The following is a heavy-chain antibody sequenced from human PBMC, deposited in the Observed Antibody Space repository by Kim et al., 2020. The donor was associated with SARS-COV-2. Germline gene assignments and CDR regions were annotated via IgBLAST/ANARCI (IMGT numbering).Heavy chain of an antibody. J-gene: IGHJ4*02. CDR2: ISYDGSNK. Sequence: GGSLRLSCAASGFTFSSYAMHWVRQAPGKGLEWVAVISYDGSNKYYADSVKGRFTISRDNSKNTLYLQMNSLRAEDTAVYYCARGGGSSSPEAEYWGQGTLVTVSS. D-gene: IGHD6-13*01. CDR3: ARGGGSSSPEAEY. V-gene: IGHV3-30-3*01. CDR1: GFTFSSYA.